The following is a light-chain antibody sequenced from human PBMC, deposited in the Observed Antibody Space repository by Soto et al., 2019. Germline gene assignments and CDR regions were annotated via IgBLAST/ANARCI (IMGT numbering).Light chain of an antibody. Sequence: EIVLTQSPGTLSLSPGEGATLSCMSSQSISSNFLAWYQQKRGQAPRLLIHGASNRATGIPDRFSGSGSGTDFTLTITRLEPEDFAVYYCQQYDSSPITFGQGTRLEIK. V-gene: IGKV3-20*01. CDR2: GAS. CDR1: QSISSNF. J-gene: IGKJ5*01. CDR3: QQYDSSPIT.